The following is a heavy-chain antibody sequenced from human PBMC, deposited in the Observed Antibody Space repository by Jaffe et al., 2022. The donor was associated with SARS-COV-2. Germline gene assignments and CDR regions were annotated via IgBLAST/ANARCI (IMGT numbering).Heavy chain of an antibody. CDR3: ARDSGSYFTSYYYYGMDV. CDR2: IYYSGST. V-gene: IGHV4-59*01. Sequence: QVQLQESGPGLVKPSETLSLTCTVSGGSISSYYWSWIRQPPGKGLEWIGYIYYSGSTNYNPSLKSRVTISVDTSKNQFSLKLSSVTAADTAVYYCARDSGSYFTSYYYYGMDVWGQGTTVTVSS. D-gene: IGHD1-26*01. J-gene: IGHJ6*02. CDR1: GGSISSYY.